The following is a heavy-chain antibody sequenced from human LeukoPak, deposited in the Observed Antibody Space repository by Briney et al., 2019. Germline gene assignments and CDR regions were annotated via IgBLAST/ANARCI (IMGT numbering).Heavy chain of an antibody. J-gene: IGHJ6*04. CDR2: ISSSGSTI. Sequence: GGSLRLSCAASGFTFSSYEMNWVRQAPGKGLEWVSYISSSGSTIYYADSVKGRFTISRDNAKNSLYLQMNSLGAEDTAVYYCAELGITMIGGVWGKGTAVTISS. V-gene: IGHV3-48*03. D-gene: IGHD3-10*02. CDR1: GFTFSSYE. CDR3: AELGITMIGGV.